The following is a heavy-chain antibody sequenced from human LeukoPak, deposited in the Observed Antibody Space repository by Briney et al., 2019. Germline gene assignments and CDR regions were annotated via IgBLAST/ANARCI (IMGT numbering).Heavy chain of an antibody. CDR1: GYSFTTYW. CDR3: ARQNVAAAGKVIDY. V-gene: IGHV5-51*01. Sequence: GEALKISCKGSGYSFTTYWIGWVRQMPGKGLEGMGIIYPGDSDTRYSPSLEGQVTISADKSISPAYLQWSSLKASDTAMYYCARQNVAAAGKVIDYWGQGTLVTVSS. CDR2: IYPGDSDT. D-gene: IGHD6-13*01. J-gene: IGHJ4*02.